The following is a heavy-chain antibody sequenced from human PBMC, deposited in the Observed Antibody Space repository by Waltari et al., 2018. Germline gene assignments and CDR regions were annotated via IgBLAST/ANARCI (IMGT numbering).Heavy chain of an antibody. CDR1: GFTFRGYW. J-gene: IGHJ4*02. CDR2: IKKDGGEK. D-gene: IGHD2-21*01. V-gene: IGHV3-7*01. CDR3: ARDRGYCGGDCYKNLDS. Sequence: EVQLVESGGGLVQPGGSLRLSCAAFGFTFRGYWIHWVRQAPGKGLEWVANIKKDGGEKYYVDSVKGRFTVSRDNAKNSLYLQMSSLRAEDTAVYYCARDRGYCGGDCYKNLDSWGQGTLVAVSS.